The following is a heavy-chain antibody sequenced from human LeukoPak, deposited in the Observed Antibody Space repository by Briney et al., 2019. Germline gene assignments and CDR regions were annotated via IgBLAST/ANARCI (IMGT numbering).Heavy chain of an antibody. CDR1: GGSIPSRGYY. D-gene: IGHD3-16*01. Sequence: SETLSLTCAVSGGSIPSRGYYWSWIRQYPGKGLEWIGHIYSSGSTYYNPSLKSRHTISVDTSKNQFSLKVTSVTAADTAVYYCARLDGAYFDYWGRETQVTVSS. CDR3: ARLDGAYFDY. CDR2: IYSSGST. V-gene: IGHV4-31*11. J-gene: IGHJ4*02.